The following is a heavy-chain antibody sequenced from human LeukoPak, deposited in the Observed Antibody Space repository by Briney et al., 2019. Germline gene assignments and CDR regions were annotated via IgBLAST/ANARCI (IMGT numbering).Heavy chain of an antibody. V-gene: IGHV3-48*03. J-gene: IGHJ5*02. Sequence: PGGSLRLSCAASGFTFNTYEMNWVRQAPGKGLEWVSYISGGGETRYYADSVKGRFTISRDNGKNSMYLQMNSLRAEDTAVYYCTPDGGNNWFDPWGQGTLVTVSS. CDR2: ISGGGETR. D-gene: IGHD3-16*01. CDR1: GFTFNTYE. CDR3: TPDGGNNWFDP.